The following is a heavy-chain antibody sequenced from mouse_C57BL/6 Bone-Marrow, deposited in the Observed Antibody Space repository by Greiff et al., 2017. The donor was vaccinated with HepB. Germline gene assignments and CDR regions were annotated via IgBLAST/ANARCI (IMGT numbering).Heavy chain of an antibody. CDR1: GYAFSSSW. D-gene: IGHD2-1*01. V-gene: IGHV1-82*01. CDR2: IYPGDGDT. Sequence: VKLMESGPELVKPGASVKISCKASGYAFSSSWMNWVKQRPGKGLEWIGRIYPGDGDTNYNGKFKGKATLTADKSSSTAYMQLSSRTSEDSAVYFCAVYGNYDHWGQGTTLTVSS. J-gene: IGHJ2*01. CDR3: AVYGNYDH.